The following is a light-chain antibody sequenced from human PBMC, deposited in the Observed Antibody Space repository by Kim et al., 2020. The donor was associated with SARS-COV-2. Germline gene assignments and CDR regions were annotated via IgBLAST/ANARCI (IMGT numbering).Light chain of an antibody. CDR1: SGHSSYA. V-gene: IGLV4-69*01. Sequence: QPVLTQSRSASASLGASVKLTCTLSSGHSSYAIAWHQQQPEKGPRYLMKLNSDGSHSKGDGIPDRFSGSSSGAERYLTISSLQSEDEADYYCQTWGTGPAWVFGGGTQLTVL. CDR2: LNSDGSH. J-gene: IGLJ3*02. CDR3: QTWGTGPAWV.